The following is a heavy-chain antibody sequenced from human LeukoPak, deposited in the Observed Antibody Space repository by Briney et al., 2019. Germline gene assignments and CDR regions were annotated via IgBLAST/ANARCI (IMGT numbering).Heavy chain of an antibody. CDR2: IYSGGST. CDR3: ASLATAGIGENFQH. J-gene: IGHJ1*01. D-gene: IGHD6-13*01. CDR1: GGSVSSGTHY. Sequence: SQTLSLTCTVSGGSVSSGTHYWTWIRQHPGKGLEWIGYIYSGGSTYYNPSLKSRLAISVDTSKNQFSLRLTSVTAADTAMYYCASLATAGIGENFQHWGQGTQVTVSS. V-gene: IGHV4-31*03.